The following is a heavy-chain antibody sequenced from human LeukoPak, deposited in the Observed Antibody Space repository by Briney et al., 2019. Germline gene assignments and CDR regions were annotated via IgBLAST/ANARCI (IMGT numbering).Heavy chain of an antibody. CDR1: GGSISSGSYY. Sequence: SQTLSLTCTVSGGSISSGSYYWSWIRQPAGKGLEWIGRIYTSGSTNYNPSLKSRVTISVDTSKNQFSLKLGSVTAADTAVYYCARDRSKQWLSWYFDLWGRGTLVTVSS. V-gene: IGHV4-61*02. J-gene: IGHJ2*01. CDR3: ARDRSKQWLSWYFDL. D-gene: IGHD6-19*01. CDR2: IYTSGST.